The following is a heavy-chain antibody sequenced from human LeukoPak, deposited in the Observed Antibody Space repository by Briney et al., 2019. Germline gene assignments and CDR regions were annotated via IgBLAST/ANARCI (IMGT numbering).Heavy chain of an antibody. CDR3: ARPLFRYFDL. V-gene: IGHV4-59*04. CDR2: IYYSGST. D-gene: IGHD3-10*02. Sequence: SETLSLTCTVSGGSISSYYWSWIRQPPGKGLEWIGYIYYSGSTYYNPSLKSRVTISVDTSKNQFSLKLSSVTAADTAVYYCARPLFRYFDLWGRGTLVTVSS. J-gene: IGHJ2*01. CDR1: GGSISSYY.